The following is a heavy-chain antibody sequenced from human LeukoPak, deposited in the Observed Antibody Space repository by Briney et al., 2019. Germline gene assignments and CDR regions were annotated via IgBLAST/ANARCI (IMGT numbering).Heavy chain of an antibody. D-gene: IGHD3-9*01. J-gene: IGHJ4*02. CDR3: ARDHYEILARTRGPFDY. Sequence: GASVKVSCKASGYTVSSYYIHWVRQAPGRGLEWMGLINPSADHTNYAQRFQGRITMTRDTSTSTVYMELSSLRYEDTAVYYCARDHYEILARTRGPFDYWGQGTLVTASS. V-gene: IGHV1-46*01. CDR1: GYTVSSYY. CDR2: INPSADHT.